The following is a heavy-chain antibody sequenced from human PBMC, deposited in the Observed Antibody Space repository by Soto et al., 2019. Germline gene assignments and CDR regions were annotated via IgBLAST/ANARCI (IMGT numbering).Heavy chain of an antibody. V-gene: IGHV3-21*01. CDR1: GFTFTRYS. D-gene: IGHD3-10*01. Sequence: LRLSCAASGFTFTRYSMNWVRQTPGKGLEWVSSISSTTNYIYYADSMKGRFTVSRDNAKNSVYLEMNSLSAEDTAVYYCARESEDLTSNFDYWGQGTLVTVSS. J-gene: IGHJ4*02. CDR3: ARESEDLTSNFDY. CDR2: ISSTTNYI.